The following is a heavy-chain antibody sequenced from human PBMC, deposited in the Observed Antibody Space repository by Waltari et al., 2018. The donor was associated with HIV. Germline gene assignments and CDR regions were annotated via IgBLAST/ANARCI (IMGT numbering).Heavy chain of an antibody. D-gene: IGHD6-19*01. CDR3: ARDLYSSGWGYFDY. Sequence: VQPVESGGGLFPPGGSLRPHFSASRVSFRRSGMSWARQAPGKGLEWVANIKQDGSEKYYVDSVKCRFTIARDNAKNSLYLQMNSLRAEDTAVYYCARDLYSSGWGYFDYWGQGTLVTVSS. CDR2: IKQDGSEK. J-gene: IGHJ4*02. V-gene: IGHV3-7*01. CDR1: RVSFRRSG.